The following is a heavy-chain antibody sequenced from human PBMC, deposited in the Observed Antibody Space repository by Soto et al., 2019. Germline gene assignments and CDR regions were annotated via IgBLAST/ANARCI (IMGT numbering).Heavy chain of an antibody. Sequence: GGSLRLSCAASGFTFSSYWMSWVRQAPGKGLEWVANIKQDGSEKYYVDSVKGRFTISRDNAKNSLYLQMNSLRAEDTAVYYCARGGTILRFLEWLPLVVKAFEYWGQGTLVTVSS. V-gene: IGHV3-7*03. CDR3: ARGGTILRFLEWLPLVVKAFEY. J-gene: IGHJ4*02. CDR1: GFTFSSYW. CDR2: IKQDGSEK. D-gene: IGHD3-3*01.